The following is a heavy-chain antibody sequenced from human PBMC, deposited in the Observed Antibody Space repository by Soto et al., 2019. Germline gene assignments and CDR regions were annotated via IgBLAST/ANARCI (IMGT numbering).Heavy chain of an antibody. D-gene: IGHD3-16*01. V-gene: IGHV4-59*01. CDR3: ARDWGVYYGMDV. CDR2: IYYSGST. Sequence: PSETLSVTYTVVGGSIGGYCWSWIRQPPGKGLEWIGYIYYSGSTNYNPSLKSRVTISVDTSKNQFSLKLSSVTAADTAVYSCARDWGVYYGMDVWGQGTTVTVSS. J-gene: IGHJ6*02. CDR1: GGSIGGYC.